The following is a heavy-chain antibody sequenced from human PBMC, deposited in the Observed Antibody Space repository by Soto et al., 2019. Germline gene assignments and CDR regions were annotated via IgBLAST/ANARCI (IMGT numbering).Heavy chain of an antibody. Sequence: QVQLVQSGAEVKKPGSSVKVSCKASAGTFSSYTISWVRQAPGQGLEWMGRIIPILGIANYAQKFQGRVTITADKSTSTAYMELSSLRSEDTAVYYCATDCSSTSCPRNYYYYYYMDVWGKGTTVTVSS. CDR3: ATDCSSTSCPRNYYYYYYMDV. J-gene: IGHJ6*03. D-gene: IGHD2-2*01. V-gene: IGHV1-69*02. CDR2: IIPILGIA. CDR1: AGTFSSYT.